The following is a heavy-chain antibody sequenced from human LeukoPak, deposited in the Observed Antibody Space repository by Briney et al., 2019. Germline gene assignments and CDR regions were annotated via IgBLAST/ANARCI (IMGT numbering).Heavy chain of an antibody. CDR3: ARENGDYYRSFDY. V-gene: IGHV1-2*02. J-gene: IGHJ4*02. D-gene: IGHD4-17*01. Sequence: ASVKVSCKASGYTFTGYYMHWVRQAPGQGLEWMGWINPNSGGTNYAQKFQGRVTMTRDTSISTAYMELSRLRSDDTAVYYCARENGDYYRSFDYWGQGTLVTVSS. CDR1: GYTFTGYY. CDR2: INPNSGGT.